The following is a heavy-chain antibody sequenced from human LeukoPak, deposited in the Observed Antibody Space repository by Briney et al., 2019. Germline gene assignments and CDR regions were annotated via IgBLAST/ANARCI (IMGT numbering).Heavy chain of an antibody. Sequence: PGGSLRLSCEASGLTFGSYDMNWVRQAPGKGLEWGSYISRSGNLIHYADSVKGRFTFSRDNARNSLYLQMNSLRADDTAIYYCAREGGWNDFDYWGQGTLVTVSS. V-gene: IGHV3-48*03. CDR3: AREGGWNDFDY. J-gene: IGHJ4*02. D-gene: IGHD1-1*01. CDR2: ISRSGNLI. CDR1: GLTFGSYD.